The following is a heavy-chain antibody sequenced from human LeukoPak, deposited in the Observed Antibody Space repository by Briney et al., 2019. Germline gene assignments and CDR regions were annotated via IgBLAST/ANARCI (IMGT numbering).Heavy chain of an antibody. CDR2: ISGGGETT. V-gene: IGHV3-23*01. Sequence: PGGSLRLSCAASGFTFNNYAMNWVRQAPGKGLEWVSSISGGGETTYYADSAKGRFTISRDNSQNTLYLQMNSLRAEDTAVYYCARDYDDYVGYLFFDYWGQGTLVTVSS. J-gene: IGHJ4*02. CDR1: GFTFNNYA. CDR3: ARDYDDYVGYLFFDY. D-gene: IGHD4-17*01.